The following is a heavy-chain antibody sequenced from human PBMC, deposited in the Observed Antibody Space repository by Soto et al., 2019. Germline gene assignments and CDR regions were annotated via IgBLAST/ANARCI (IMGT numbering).Heavy chain of an antibody. CDR2: INPNSGGT. CDR3: ARVGCSGTSCYQGGFDY. J-gene: IGHJ4*02. V-gene: IGHV1-2*04. D-gene: IGHD2-2*01. CDR1: GYTFTGYY. Sequence: ASVKVSCTASGYTFTGYYMHWVRQAPGQGLEWMGWINPNSGGTNYAQKFQGWVTMTRDTSISTAYMELSRLRSDDTAVYYCARVGCSGTSCYQGGFDYWGQGTLVTVSS.